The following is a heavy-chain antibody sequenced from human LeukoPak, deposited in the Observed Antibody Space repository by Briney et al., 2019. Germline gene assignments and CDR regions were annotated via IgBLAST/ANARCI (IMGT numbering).Heavy chain of an antibody. J-gene: IGHJ4*02. CDR2: MNPNSGKT. Sequence: ASVKVSCKASGYTFTSHDINWVRQATGQGLEWMGWMNPNSGKTGYAQKFQGRVTMTRNTSIRTAYMELSSLRSEDTAVYYCVRLRALGSGWNYFDYWGQGTLVTVSS. CDR1: GYTFTSHD. V-gene: IGHV1-8*01. CDR3: VRLRALGSGWNYFDY. D-gene: IGHD6-19*01.